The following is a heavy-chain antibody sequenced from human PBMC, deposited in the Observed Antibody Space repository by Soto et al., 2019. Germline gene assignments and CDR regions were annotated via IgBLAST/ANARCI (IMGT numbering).Heavy chain of an antibody. Sequence: WGSLRLSCAASGFTFVSYWISCVRHSPVKWREWVANIKQDGSEKYYVDSVKGRFTISRDNAKNSLYLQMNSLRAEDTAVYYCARDRELDVWGQGTTVTVSS. J-gene: IGHJ6*02. CDR3: ARDRELDV. CDR2: IKQDGSEK. CDR1: GFTFVSYW. D-gene: IGHD3-10*01. V-gene: IGHV3-7*03.